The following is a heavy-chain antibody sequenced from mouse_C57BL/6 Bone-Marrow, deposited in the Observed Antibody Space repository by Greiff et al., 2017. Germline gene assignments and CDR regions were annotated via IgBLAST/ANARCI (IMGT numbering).Heavy chain of an antibody. CDR1: GYTFTSSC. CDR2: IYPRSGNT. V-gene: IGHV1-81*01. J-gene: IGHJ3*01. CDR3: AGCPCFAY. Sequence: QVQLKQSGAELARPGASVKLSCKASGYTFTSSCISWVKQRNGQGLEWIGEIYPRSGNTYYNEQFKGKATLTADKSSSTAYMELRRLTSEDSAVYFCAGCPCFAYWGQGTLVTVSA.